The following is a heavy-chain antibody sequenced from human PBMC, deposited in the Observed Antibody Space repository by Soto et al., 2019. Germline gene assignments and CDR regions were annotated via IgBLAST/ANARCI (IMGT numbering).Heavy chain of an antibody. V-gene: IGHV4-30-4*08. J-gene: IGHJ6*02. D-gene: IGHD2-21*02. CDR1: GGSISGDYYH. CDR2: IHHSGSI. CDR3: AREDDGGDTLDV. Sequence: SETLSLTCTVSGGSISGDYYHWTWIRQSPEKGLEWIGYIHHSGSILYNPSLKSRLTISVHTSKNQFSLHLSSVTAADTAVYFCAREDDGGDTLDVWGQGTTVTVSS.